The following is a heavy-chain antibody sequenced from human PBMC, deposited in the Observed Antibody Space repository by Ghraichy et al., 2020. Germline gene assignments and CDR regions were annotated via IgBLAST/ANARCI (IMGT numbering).Heavy chain of an antibody. CDR2: ISESSSI. J-gene: IGHJ5*02. Sequence: LSLTCAASGFTFSGDSMNSVRQTPGKGLEWLSYISESSSIYYADSVKGRVTTSRDNAKNSLYLQMNGLRDEDTAMYYCARGGYSSGCYPWGQGTLVTVSS. V-gene: IGHV3-48*02. CDR1: GFTFSGDS. CDR3: ARGGYSSGCYP. D-gene: IGHD6-19*01.